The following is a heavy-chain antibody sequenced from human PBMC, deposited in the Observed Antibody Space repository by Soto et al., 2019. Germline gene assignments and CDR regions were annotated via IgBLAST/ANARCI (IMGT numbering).Heavy chain of an antibody. D-gene: IGHD3-3*02. Sequence: QVQLVESGGGLVKPGGSLRLSCAASGFTFSDYYMSWIRQAPGKGLEWVSYISSSGSTIYYADYVKGRFTISRDNAKNSMYLQMNSLRAEDTAVYYCATHAAFLEWLSVWGQGTLVTVSS. V-gene: IGHV3-11*01. CDR3: ATHAAFLEWLSV. CDR2: ISSSGSTI. J-gene: IGHJ4*02. CDR1: GFTFSDYY.